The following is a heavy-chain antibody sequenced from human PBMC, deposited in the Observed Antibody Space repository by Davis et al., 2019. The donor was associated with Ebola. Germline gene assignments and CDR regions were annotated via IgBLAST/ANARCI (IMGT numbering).Heavy chain of an antibody. CDR3: ARGVAATANWFDP. J-gene: IGHJ5*02. CDR1: GFTFSSYS. V-gene: IGHV3-21*01. Sequence: PGGSLRLSCAASGFTFSSYSMNWVRQAPGKGLEWVSSISSSSSYIYYADSVTGRFTISRDNSKNTLYLQMNSVRAEDTAVYYCARGVAATANWFDPWGQGTLVTVSS. CDR2: ISSSSSYI. D-gene: IGHD2-15*01.